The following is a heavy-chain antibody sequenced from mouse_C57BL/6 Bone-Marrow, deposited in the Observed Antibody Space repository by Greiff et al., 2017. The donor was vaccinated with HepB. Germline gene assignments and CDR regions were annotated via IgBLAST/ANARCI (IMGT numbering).Heavy chain of an antibody. J-gene: IGHJ2*01. V-gene: IGHV14-3*01. Sequence: EVQGVESVAELVRPGASVKLSCTASGFNIKNTYMHWVKQRPEQGLEWIGRIDPANGNTKYAPKFQGKATITADTSSNTAYLQLSSLTSEDTAIYYCARPYYYGSSYHFDYWGQGTTLTVSS. D-gene: IGHD1-1*01. CDR2: IDPANGNT. CDR1: GFNIKNTY. CDR3: ARPYYYGSSYHFDY.